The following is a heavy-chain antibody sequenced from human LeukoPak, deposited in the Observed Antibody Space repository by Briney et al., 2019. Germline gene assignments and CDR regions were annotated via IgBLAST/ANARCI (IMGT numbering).Heavy chain of an antibody. CDR2: ISPNSGGT. CDR1: GYTFTGYN. V-gene: IGHV1-2*02. Sequence: GASVKVSCKASGYTFTGYNIHWVRQAPGQGVEWMGWISPNSGGTKYAQKFQGRVTMTRDTSISTAYMELSSLRSDDTAVYYCARESGGYWGWGTLVTVSS. CDR3: ARESGGY. J-gene: IGHJ4*02.